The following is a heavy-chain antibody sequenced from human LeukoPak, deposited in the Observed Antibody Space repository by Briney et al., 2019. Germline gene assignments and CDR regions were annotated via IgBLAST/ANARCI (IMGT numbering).Heavy chain of an antibody. D-gene: IGHD3-3*01. Sequence: SQTLSLTCTVSGGSISSGDYYWSWIRQPPGKGLEWIGYIYYSGSTYYSPSLKSRVTISVDTSKNQFSLKLSSVTAADTAVYYCARVPTSGGDFWSGYYRHAFDIWGQGTMVTVSS. CDR1: GGSISSGDYY. J-gene: IGHJ3*02. CDR3: ARVPTSGGDFWSGYYRHAFDI. CDR2: IYYSGST. V-gene: IGHV4-30-4*08.